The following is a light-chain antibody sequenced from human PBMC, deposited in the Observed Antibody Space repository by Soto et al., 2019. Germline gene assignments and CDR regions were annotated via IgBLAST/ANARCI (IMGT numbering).Light chain of an antibody. CDR1: QSARSN. CDR2: AAS. J-gene: IGKJ4*01. CDR3: QQYNKWPLT. V-gene: IGKV3-15*01. Sequence: EIVMTQSPATLSVSPGERATLSCRASQSARSNLAWYQQKPGQAPWLLIYAASTRATGIPDRFSGSGSGTEFTLTISSLQSEDFAVYYCQQYNKWPLTFGGGTKVEIK.